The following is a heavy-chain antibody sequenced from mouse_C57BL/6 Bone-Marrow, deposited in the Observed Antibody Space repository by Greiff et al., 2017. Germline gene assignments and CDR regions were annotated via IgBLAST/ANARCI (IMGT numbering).Heavy chain of an antibody. Sequence: QVQLKESGAELARPGASVKLSCKASGYTFTSYGISWVKQRTGQGLEWIGEIYPRSGNTYYNEKFKGKATLTADKSSSTAYMELRSLTSEDSAVYFCARGGKDYFDYWGQGTTLTVSS. CDR3: ARGGKDYFDY. CDR2: IYPRSGNT. D-gene: IGHD1-3*01. V-gene: IGHV1-81*01. J-gene: IGHJ2*01. CDR1: GYTFTSYG.